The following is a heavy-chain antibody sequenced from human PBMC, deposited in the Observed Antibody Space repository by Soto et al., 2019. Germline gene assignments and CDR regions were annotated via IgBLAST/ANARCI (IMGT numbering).Heavy chain of an antibody. CDR3: ARMFPGPRGEAATRPFDS. CDR1: GFTFSIYS. V-gene: IGHV3-48*01. D-gene: IGHD2-15*01. J-gene: IGHJ4*02. CDR2: ISSSSSSI. Sequence: PGGSLRLSCAASGFTFSIYSMNWVRQAPGKGLEWVSYISSSSSSIYYADSVKGRFTISRDNAKNSLFLEMNSLRAEDTAVYYCARMFPGPRGEAATRPFDSWGQGTLVTVSS.